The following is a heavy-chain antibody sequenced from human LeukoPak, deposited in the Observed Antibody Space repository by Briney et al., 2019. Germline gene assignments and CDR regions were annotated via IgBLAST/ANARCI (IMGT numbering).Heavy chain of an antibody. CDR2: IYSGGST. J-gene: IGHJ4*02. D-gene: IGHD3-22*01. CDR3: VRDYYDSSGYYSKGY. CDR1: GFTVSSNY. V-gene: IGHV3-66*01. Sequence: GGSLRLSCAASGFTVSSNYMSWVRQAPGKGLEWVSVIYSGGSTYYADSVKGRFTISRDNSKNTLYLQMNSLRAEDTAVYYCVRDYYDSSGYYSKGYWGPGTLVTVSS.